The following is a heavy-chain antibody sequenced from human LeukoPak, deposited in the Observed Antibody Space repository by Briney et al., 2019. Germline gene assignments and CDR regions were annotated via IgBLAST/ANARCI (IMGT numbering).Heavy chain of an antibody. D-gene: IGHD6-13*01. CDR2: ISSSGSNT. V-gene: IGHV3-11*04. J-gene: IGHJ4*02. CDR3: ARVGSIAAAGTVDY. Sequence: PGGSLRLSCAASGFTFSDYYMSWIRQAPGEGLEWVSYISSSGSNTNYADSVKGRFTVSRDNAKNSLYLQMNSLRAEDTAVYYCARVGSIAAAGTVDYWGQGTLVIVSS. CDR1: GFTFSDYY.